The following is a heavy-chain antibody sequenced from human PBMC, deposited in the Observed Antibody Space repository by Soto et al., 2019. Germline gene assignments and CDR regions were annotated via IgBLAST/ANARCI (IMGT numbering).Heavy chain of an antibody. CDR3: AKDRIAAAGLLDAFDI. J-gene: IGHJ3*02. CDR2: ISGSGGST. D-gene: IGHD6-13*01. Sequence: EVQLLESGGGLVQPGGSLRLSCAASGFTFSSYAMSWVRQAPGKGLEWVSAISGSGGSTYYADSVKGRFTISRDNSKNTLYLQMNSLRAEDTAVYYCAKDRIAAAGLLDAFDIWGQGTMVTVSS. CDR1: GFTFSSYA. V-gene: IGHV3-23*01.